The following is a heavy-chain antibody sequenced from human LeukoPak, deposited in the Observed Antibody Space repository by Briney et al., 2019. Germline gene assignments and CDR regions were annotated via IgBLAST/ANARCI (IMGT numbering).Heavy chain of an antibody. V-gene: IGHV1-18*01. D-gene: IGHD6-19*01. CDR2: ISAYNGNT. CDR1: GYTFTSYG. CDR3: ARTPAGSCWYHPEQYENWFDP. Sequence: ASVKVSCTASGYTFTSYGISWVRQTPGQGLEWRGWISAYNGNTNYAQKLQGRVTMTTDTSTSTAYMELRSLRSDDTAVYYCARTPAGSCWYHPEQYENWFDPCGQGTLVTVSS. J-gene: IGHJ5*02.